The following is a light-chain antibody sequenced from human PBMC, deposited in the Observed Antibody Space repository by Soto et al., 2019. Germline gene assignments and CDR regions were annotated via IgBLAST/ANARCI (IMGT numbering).Light chain of an antibody. CDR3: QQYYASSWT. CDR2: AAS. Sequence: EIVLTQPPGTLSLSPGERATLSCRASQSISSTYLAWYRQKPGQAPRLLIYAASSRATGIPDRFSGSGSGTDFTLTISRLEPEDFAVYYCQQYYASSWTFGQGTKVDIK. CDR1: QSISSTY. J-gene: IGKJ1*01. V-gene: IGKV3-20*01.